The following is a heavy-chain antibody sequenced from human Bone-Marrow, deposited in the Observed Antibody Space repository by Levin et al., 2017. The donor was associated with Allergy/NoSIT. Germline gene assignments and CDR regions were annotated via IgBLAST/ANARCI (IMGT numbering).Heavy chain of an antibody. CDR1: GDSVSSNSYY. J-gene: IGHJ5*02. D-gene: IGHD3-10*01. CDR3: ARWNYYGSGSRRFDP. V-gene: IGHV4-61*01. CDR2: IYYSGST. Sequence: SETLSLTCTVSGDSVSSNSYYWTWIRQPPGKGLELIGYIYYSGSTKYNPSLKSRVTISVDTSKNQFSLRLSSVTAADTAVYYCARWNYYGSGSRRFDPWGQGTLLTVSS.